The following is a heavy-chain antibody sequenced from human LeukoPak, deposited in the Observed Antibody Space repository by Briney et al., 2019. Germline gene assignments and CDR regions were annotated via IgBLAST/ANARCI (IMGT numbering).Heavy chain of an antibody. CDR1: GGSMSSSSYY. CDR2: IYYSGST. V-gene: IGHV4-39*01. J-gene: IGHJ4*02. CDR3: ARHQDDSSGYYYTASFDY. D-gene: IGHD3-22*01. Sequence: PSETLSVTCTVSGGSMSSSSYYWGWIRQPPGKGLEWIGSIYYSGSTYYNPSLKSRVTISVDTSKNQFSLKLSSVTAADTAVYYCARHQDDSSGYYYTASFDYWGQGTLVTVSS.